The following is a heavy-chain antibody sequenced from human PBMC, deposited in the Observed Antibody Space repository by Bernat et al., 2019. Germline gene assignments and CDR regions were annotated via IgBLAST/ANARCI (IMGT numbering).Heavy chain of an antibody. D-gene: IGHD6-13*01. V-gene: IGHV3-53*01. CDR2: IYSGST. CDR3: ASRPPLASSTHRNSWPLDY. Sequence: EVQLVESGGGLIQPGGSLRLSCAASGFTVSTNYMTWVRQAPGKGLEWVSVIYSGSTFYADSVEGGFTISRDKDMLYLQMNSLRAEDTAVYYCASRPPLASSTHRNSWPLDYWGQGTLVTVSS. CDR1: GFTVSTNY. J-gene: IGHJ4*02.